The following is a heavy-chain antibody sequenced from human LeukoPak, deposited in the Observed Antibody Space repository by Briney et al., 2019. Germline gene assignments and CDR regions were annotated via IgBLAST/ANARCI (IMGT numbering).Heavy chain of an antibody. CDR1: GFTFSSYA. D-gene: IGHD1-26*01. J-gene: IGHJ4*02. V-gene: IGHV3-33*06. Sequence: GGSLRLSCAASGFTFSSYAIHWVRQPPGKGLEWVAIIWYDGSKTYYAESVKGRFTISRDNSNNMAYLQMSSLRVEDTAVYFCAKEVGPDLGAWGQGTLVTVSS. CDR3: AKEVGPDLGA. CDR2: IWYDGSKT.